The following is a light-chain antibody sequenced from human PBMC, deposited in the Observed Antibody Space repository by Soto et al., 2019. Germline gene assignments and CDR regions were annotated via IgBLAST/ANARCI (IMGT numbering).Light chain of an antibody. CDR3: IQFSHFPRT. CDR2: QVS. J-gene: IGKJ1*01. CDR1: QGLVYSDGNTY. Sequence: VLTQTPLSSPVTLGQPASISCRSSQGLVYSDGNTYLSWLQQRPGQPPRLLIYQVSNRFSGVPDRCSGSGAGTDFTLKISRVEAEDVGVYSCIQFSHFPRTFGQGTKVEIK. V-gene: IGKV2-24*01.